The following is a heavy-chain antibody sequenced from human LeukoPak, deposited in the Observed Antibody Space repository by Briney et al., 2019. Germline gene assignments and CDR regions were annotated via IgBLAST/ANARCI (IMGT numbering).Heavy chain of an antibody. CDR2: INPNNGGT. Sequence: GASVKVSCKASGYSFTGYYIHWVRQAPGQGLAWMGWINPNNGGTNFAQKFQGRVTMTRDTSISTAYMELSRLRSDDTAIYYCAKDQNTGYANNWFDPWGQGTLVTVSS. J-gene: IGHJ5*02. CDR1: GYSFTGYY. CDR3: AKDQNTGYANNWFDP. D-gene: IGHD5-12*01. V-gene: IGHV1-2*02.